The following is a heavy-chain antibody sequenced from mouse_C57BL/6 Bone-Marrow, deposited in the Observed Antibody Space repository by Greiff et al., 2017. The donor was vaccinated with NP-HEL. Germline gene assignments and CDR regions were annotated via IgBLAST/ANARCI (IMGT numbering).Heavy chain of an antibody. CDR3: ARDYGSSFAY. V-gene: IGHV1-9*01. CDR1: GEKGTGGG. J-gene: IGHJ3*01. D-gene: IGHD1-1*01. Sequence: VKLMESGAELMKPGGEVKRWGKEKGEKGTGGGEAGGGGRSGHGLEWIGEILPGSGSPPSPSKFKGKAPFTADTSSNTAYMQLSSLTTEDSAIYYCARDYGSSFAYWGQGTLVTVSA. CDR2: ILPGSGSP.